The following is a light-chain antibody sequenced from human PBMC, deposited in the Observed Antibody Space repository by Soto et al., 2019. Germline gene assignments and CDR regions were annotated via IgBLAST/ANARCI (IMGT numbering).Light chain of an antibody. CDR3: LQDYSYPWT. CDR1: QGIRND. CDR2: AAS. J-gene: IGKJ1*01. V-gene: IGKV1-6*01. Sequence: AIQMTQSPSSLSASVGDRVTITCRASQGIRNDLGWYQQKPGKAPKLLIYAASSLQSGVPSKFSGSGSCTDFTLTISSLQPEYFATYYCLQDYSYPWTFCQGTKVEI.